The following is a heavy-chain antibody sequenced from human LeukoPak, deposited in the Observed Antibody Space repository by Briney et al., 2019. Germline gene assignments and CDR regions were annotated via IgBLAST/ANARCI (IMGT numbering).Heavy chain of an antibody. Sequence: SETLSLTCTVSGGSISSYYWSWIRQPAGKGLEWIGRIYTSGSTNYNPSLKSRVTMSVDTSKNQFSLKLSSVTAADTAVYYCARDRRHYGDSNSGWFDPWGQGTLVTVSS. CDR2: IYTSGST. J-gene: IGHJ5*02. CDR1: GGSISSYY. D-gene: IGHD4-17*01. V-gene: IGHV4-4*07. CDR3: ARDRRHYGDSNSGWFDP.